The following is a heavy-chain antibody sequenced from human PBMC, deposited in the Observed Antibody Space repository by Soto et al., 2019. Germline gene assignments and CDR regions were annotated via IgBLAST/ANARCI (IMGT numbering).Heavy chain of an antibody. J-gene: IGHJ4*02. D-gene: IGHD3-10*01. V-gene: IGHV4-30-4*01. Sequence: KPSETLSLTCTVSGGPISSGDYYWSWIRQPPGKGLEWIGYIYYSGSTYYNPSLKSRVTISVDTSKNQFSLKLSSVTAADTAVYYCARYGITMVRGVIDYWGQGTLVTVSS. CDR3: ARYGITMVRGVIDY. CDR2: IYYSGST. CDR1: GGPISSGDYY.